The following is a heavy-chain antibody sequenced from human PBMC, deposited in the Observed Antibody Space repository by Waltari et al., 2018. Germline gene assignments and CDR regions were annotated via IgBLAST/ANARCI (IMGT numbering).Heavy chain of an antibody. Sequence: QLQLQQSGPGLVKPSESLSLTCGAPGDPMGENYWWSWVRQSPEKGLEWIGQIHRSGRTYYNPSLESRVSVSMDTSNNKFFLKLSSAIAADTAVYYCARDRGRGLYFDSWGQGTLVTVSP. CDR1: GDPMGENYW. CDR2: IHRSGRT. CDR3: ARDRGRGLYFDS. D-gene: IGHD2-15*01. J-gene: IGHJ4*02. V-gene: IGHV4-4*02.